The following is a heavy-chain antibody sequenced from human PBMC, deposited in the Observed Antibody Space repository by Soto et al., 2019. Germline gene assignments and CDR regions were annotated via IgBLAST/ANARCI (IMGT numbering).Heavy chain of an antibody. Sequence: TLSLTCTGSGGSISSYYWSWIRQPPGKGLEWIGYIYYSGSTNYNPSLKSRVTISVDTSKNQFSLKLSSVTAADTAVYYGARLPYDFWSGYHQTETMDVWGKGTTVTVS. CDR3: ARLPYDFWSGYHQTETMDV. CDR1: GGSISSYY. CDR2: IYYSGST. J-gene: IGHJ6*03. D-gene: IGHD3-3*01. V-gene: IGHV4-59*08.